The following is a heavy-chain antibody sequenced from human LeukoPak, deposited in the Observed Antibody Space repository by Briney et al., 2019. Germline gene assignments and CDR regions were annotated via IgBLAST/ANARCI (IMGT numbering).Heavy chain of an antibody. Sequence: GASVKVSCKASGYTFTSYGISWVRQAPGQGLEWMGWISAYNGNTNYAQKLQGRVTMTADTSTSTAYMELRSLRSDDTAVYYCARGYDILTGTGWFDPWGQRTLVTVSS. CDR3: ARGYDILTGTGWFDP. CDR1: GYTFTSYG. D-gene: IGHD3-9*01. V-gene: IGHV1-18*01. CDR2: ISAYNGNT. J-gene: IGHJ5*02.